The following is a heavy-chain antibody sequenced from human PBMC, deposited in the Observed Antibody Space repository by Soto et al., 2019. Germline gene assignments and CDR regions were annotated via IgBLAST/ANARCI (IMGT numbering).Heavy chain of an antibody. Sequence: PSETMSLACTVYAGSISSYYWSWIRQPDGRGLEWIGRIYTSGSTNYNPSLKSRVTMSVDTSKNQFSLKLSSVTAADTAVYYCARDPGIAARYFDYWGQGTLVTVSS. V-gene: IGHV4-4*07. CDR3: ARDPGIAARYFDY. D-gene: IGHD6-13*01. J-gene: IGHJ4*03. CDR2: IYTSGST. CDR1: AGSISSYY.